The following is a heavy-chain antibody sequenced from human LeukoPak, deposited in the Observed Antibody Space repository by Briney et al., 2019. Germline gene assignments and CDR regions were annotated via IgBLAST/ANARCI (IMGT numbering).Heavy chain of an antibody. CDR2: IYSGGST. CDR1: GFTVSSNY. Sequence: GGSLRLSCAASGFTVSSNYMSWVRQAPGKGLEWASVIYSGGSTYYADSVKGRFTISRDNSKNTLYLQMNSLRAEDTAVYYCARDINTSLHYYDSSVYQNYGMDVWGQGTTVTVSS. J-gene: IGHJ6*02. V-gene: IGHV3-66*01. D-gene: IGHD3-22*01. CDR3: ARDINTSLHYYDSSVYQNYGMDV.